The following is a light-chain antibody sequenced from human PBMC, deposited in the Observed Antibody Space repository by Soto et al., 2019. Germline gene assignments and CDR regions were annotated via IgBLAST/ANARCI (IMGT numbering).Light chain of an antibody. CDR3: VLYMGSGISV. CDR2: STN. CDR1: SGSVSTSYY. J-gene: IGLJ2*01. Sequence: VVTQEPSFSVSPGGTVTLTCGLSSGSVSTSYYPSWYQQTPGQAPRTLIYSTNTRSSGVPDRFSGSILGNKAALTITGAQADDESDYYCVLYMGSGISVFGGGTKVTVL. V-gene: IGLV8-61*01.